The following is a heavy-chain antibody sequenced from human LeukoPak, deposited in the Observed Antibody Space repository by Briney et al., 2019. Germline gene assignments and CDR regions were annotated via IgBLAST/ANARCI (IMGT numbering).Heavy chain of an antibody. D-gene: IGHD6-19*01. V-gene: IGHV3-7*01. CDR2: IKQDGSEK. CDR1: GFHLCWFW. CDR3: ASLAVAGIDYFDY. Sequence: GSLEPSCVALGFHLCWFWVSLVRQAPGKGPGGGANIKQDGSEKYYVDSVKGRFTISRDNAKNSLYLQMNSLRAEDTAVYYCASLAVAGIDYFDYWGQGTLVTVSS. J-gene: IGHJ4*02.